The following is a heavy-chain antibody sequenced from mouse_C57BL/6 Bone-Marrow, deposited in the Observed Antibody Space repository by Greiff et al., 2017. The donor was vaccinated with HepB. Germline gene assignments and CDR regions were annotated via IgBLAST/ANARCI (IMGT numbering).Heavy chain of an antibody. CDR1: GFTFSDYG. CDR3: ARVYYDYGPYAMDY. J-gene: IGHJ4*01. V-gene: IGHV5-17*01. Sequence: EVNLVESGGGLVKPGGSLKLSCAASGFTFSDYGMHWVRQAPEKGLEWVAYISSGSSTIYYADTVKGRFTISRDNAKNTLFLQMTSLRSEDTAMYYCARVYYDYGPYAMDYWGQGTSVTVSS. CDR2: ISSGSSTI. D-gene: IGHD2-4*01.